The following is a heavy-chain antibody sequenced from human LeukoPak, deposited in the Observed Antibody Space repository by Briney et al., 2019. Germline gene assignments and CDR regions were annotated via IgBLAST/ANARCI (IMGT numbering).Heavy chain of an antibody. J-gene: IGHJ6*02. CDR3: ARDKINAYCSGGSCYYYYYYGMDV. D-gene: IGHD2-15*01. CDR1: GGSISSYY. CDR2: IYYSGST. V-gene: IGHV4-59*01. Sequence: SETLSLTCTVSGGSISSYYWSWIRQPPGKGLEWIGYIYYSGSTNYNPSLKSRVTISVDTSKNRFSLKLSSVTAADTAVYYCARDKINAYCSGGSCYYYYYYGMDVWGQGTTVTVSS.